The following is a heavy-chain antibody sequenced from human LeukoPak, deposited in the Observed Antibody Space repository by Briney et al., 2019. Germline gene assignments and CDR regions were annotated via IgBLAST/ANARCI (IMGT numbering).Heavy chain of an antibody. CDR1: GFRLSSYA. V-gene: IGHV3-30*02. CDR2: IRSDGSNE. J-gene: IGHJ5*02. Sequence: GGSLRLSCAASGFRLSSYAMHWVRQAPGKGLEWVAFIRSDGSNEYYADSVKGRFTISRDNSKSTLYLQVNSLRAEDTAMYYCAKDGVPRSGRWLVDPWGQGTLVTVSS. CDR3: AKDGVPRSGRWLVDP. D-gene: IGHD3-10*01.